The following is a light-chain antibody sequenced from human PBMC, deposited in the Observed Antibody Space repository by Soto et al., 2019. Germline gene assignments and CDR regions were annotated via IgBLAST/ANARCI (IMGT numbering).Light chain of an antibody. CDR1: QSIRNW. Sequence: IQMTQSPSTLSASVGDRVTITCRASQSIRNWLAWYQQKPGKAPKLLIFAASTLYSGVPPRFSGSGSGTLFTLTISSLDPEDFATYFCLQDYNLPRTFGQGTKVDIK. CDR3: LQDYNLPRT. V-gene: IGKV1-6*01. CDR2: AAS. J-gene: IGKJ1*01.